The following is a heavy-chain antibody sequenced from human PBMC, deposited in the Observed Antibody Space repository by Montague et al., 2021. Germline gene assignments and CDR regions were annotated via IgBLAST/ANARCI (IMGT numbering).Heavy chain of an antibody. V-gene: IGHV4-34*01. J-gene: IGHJ4*02. CDR1: GASFKAYY. D-gene: IGHD3-3*01. CDR2: MKSSGAS. CDR3: MGWSGFESGDF. Sequence: SETLFLTCAVYGASFKAYYWSWIRQPPGKGLEWIGEMKSSGASNYNPSLTSRVTISVDIPKKQFSLNLRSMTAADTAMYYCMGWSGFESGDFWGQGTKVSVSS.